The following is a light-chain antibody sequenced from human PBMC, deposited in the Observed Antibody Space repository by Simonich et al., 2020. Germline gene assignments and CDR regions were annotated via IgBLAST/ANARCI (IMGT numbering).Light chain of an antibody. J-gene: IGKJ4*01. CDR3: MQSIQLPLT. CDR2: EGS. CDR1: QSLLHSDGKTY. V-gene: IGKV2D-29*02. Sequence: DIVMTQTPLSLSVTPGQPASISCKSSQSLLHSDGKTYLYWYLPKPGQSPQLLIYEGSNRFSGVPDRFSGSGSGTDFTLKISRVEAEDVGVYYCMQSIQLPLTFGGGTKVEIK.